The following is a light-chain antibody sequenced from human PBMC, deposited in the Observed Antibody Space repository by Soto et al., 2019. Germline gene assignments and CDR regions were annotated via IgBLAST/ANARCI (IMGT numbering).Light chain of an antibody. Sequence: DTQMTQSPSSLSASVGARVTITCQASQGIAKYLHWYQQKPGKAPKLLIYHASNLQTGVPSRFSGSGSGTDFTFTISSLQPEDIATYYCQQSDNLPLPFGGGTKVEI. CDR3: QQSDNLPLP. CDR1: QGIAKY. CDR2: HAS. V-gene: IGKV1-33*01. J-gene: IGKJ4*01.